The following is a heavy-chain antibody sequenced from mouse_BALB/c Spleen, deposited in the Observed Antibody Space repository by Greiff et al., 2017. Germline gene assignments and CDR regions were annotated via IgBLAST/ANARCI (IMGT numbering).Heavy chain of an antibody. CDR3: ARWTAYFDY. CDR1: GYTFTSYW. CDR2: INPSNGRT. J-gene: IGHJ2*01. V-gene: IGHV1S81*02. Sequence: QVQLQQSGAELVKPGASVKLSCKASGYTFTSYWMHWVKQRPGQGLEWIGEINPSNGRTNYNEKFKGKATLTADKSSSTAYMQLSSLTSDDSAVYFCARWTAYFDYWGQGTTLTVSS.